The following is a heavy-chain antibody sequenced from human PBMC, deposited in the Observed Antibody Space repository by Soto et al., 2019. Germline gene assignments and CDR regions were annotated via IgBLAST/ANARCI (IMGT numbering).Heavy chain of an antibody. Sequence: GGSLRLSCAASGFTFSSYAMPWVRQAPGKGLEWVAVISYDGSNKYYADSVKGRFTISRDNSKNTLYLQMNSLRAEDTAVYYCARETPIAAAGPWFDPWGQGTLVTVSS. CDR1: GFTFSSYA. J-gene: IGHJ5*02. CDR3: ARETPIAAAGPWFDP. D-gene: IGHD6-13*01. CDR2: ISYDGSNK. V-gene: IGHV3-30-3*01.